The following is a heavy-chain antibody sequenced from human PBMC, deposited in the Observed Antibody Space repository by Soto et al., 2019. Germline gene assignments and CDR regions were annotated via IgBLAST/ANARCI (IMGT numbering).Heavy chain of an antibody. Sequence: QVQLVQSGAEVQKPGSSVKVSCKASGGTFSSSAISWVRQSPGQGLEWMGGIIPIFGTANYAQKFQGRVTNTADESTTTAYMELSSLRSEDTAVYYCARSMDIVVVPAAIDIGYYGMDVWGQGTTVTVS. CDR2: IIPIFGTA. J-gene: IGHJ6*02. CDR3: ARSMDIVVVPAAIDIGYYGMDV. CDR1: GGTFSSSA. V-gene: IGHV1-69*01. D-gene: IGHD2-2*02.